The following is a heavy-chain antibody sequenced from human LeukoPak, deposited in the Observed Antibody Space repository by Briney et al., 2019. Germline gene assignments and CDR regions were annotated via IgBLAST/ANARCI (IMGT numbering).Heavy chain of an antibody. V-gene: IGHV1-8*01. J-gene: IGHJ2*01. CDR1: GYTFTSYD. D-gene: IGHD6-6*01. Sequence: ASVKVSCKASGYTFTSYDINWVRQATGQGLEWMGWMNPNSGNTGYAQKFQGRVTMTRNTSISTAYMELSSLRSEDTAVYYCAREIAARPYWYFDLWGRGTLVTVSS. CDR3: AREIAARPYWYFDL. CDR2: MNPNSGNT.